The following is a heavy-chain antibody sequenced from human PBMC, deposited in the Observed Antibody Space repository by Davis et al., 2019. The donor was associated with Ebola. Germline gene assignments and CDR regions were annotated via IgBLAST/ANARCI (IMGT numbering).Heavy chain of an antibody. CDR1: GFSFTSYS. D-gene: IGHD6-6*01. CDR3: ARAYSSSPLGY. Sequence: GESLKTPCAASGFSFTSYSMNRVRQAPGKGLEWVAYISGGYTYYAESVKGRFTISRDSAKDSLYLHMDSLRAEDTAVYYCARAYSSSPLGYWGQGTLVTVSS. V-gene: IGHV3-21*05. CDR2: ISGGYT. J-gene: IGHJ4*02.